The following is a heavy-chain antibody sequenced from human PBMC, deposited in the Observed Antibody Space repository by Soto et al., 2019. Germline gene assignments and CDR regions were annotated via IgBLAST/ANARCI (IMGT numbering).Heavy chain of an antibody. V-gene: IGHV1-3*01. CDR2: MKPKTGNI. CDR1: GYTFVDYA. Sequence: QVRLVQSGAEVKRPGASVKVSCRASGYTFVDYALHWVRQAPGQGLEWVGWMKPKTGNIKSSHKCEDRVSITSDTATSTAYMELSGLRSEDTAVYFCTREAVVAENWFDPWGQGTLVTVSS. D-gene: IGHD3-22*01. CDR3: TREAVVAENWFDP. J-gene: IGHJ5*02.